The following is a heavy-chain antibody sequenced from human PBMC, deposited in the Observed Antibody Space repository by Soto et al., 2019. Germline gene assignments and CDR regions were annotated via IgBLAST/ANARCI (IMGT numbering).Heavy chain of an antibody. CDR1: GFTFSSYG. J-gene: IGHJ6*02. V-gene: IGHV3-30*18. CDR2: ISYDGSNK. CDR3: AKDYGHRGWGYYYGMDV. Sequence: QVQLVESGGGVVQPGRSLRLSCAASGFTFSSYGMHWVRQAPGKGLKWVAVISYDGSNKYYADSVKGRLTISRNNAKNSLYLQMNSLRAEDTALYYCAKDYGHRGWGYYYGMDVWGQGTTVTVSS. D-gene: IGHD6-19*01.